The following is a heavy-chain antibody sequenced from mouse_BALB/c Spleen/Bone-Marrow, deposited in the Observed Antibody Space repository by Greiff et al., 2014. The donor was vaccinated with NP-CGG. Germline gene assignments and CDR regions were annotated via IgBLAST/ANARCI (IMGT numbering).Heavy chain of an antibody. V-gene: IGHV5-17*02. CDR1: GFTFSSFG. CDR2: ISSGSSTV. D-gene: IGHD1-1*01. Sequence: EVKLMESGGGLVQPGGSRKLSCAASGFTFSSFGMHWVRQAPEKGLEWVAYISSGSSTVYYADKVMGRFTISRDNPENTLFLQMTSLRSEDTAMYYCARSGSSSGYFDYWGQGTTLTVSS. J-gene: IGHJ2*01. CDR3: ARSGSSSGYFDY.